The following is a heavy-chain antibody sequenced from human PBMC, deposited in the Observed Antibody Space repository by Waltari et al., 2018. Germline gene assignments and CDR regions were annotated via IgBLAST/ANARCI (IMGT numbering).Heavy chain of an antibody. CDR3: GRARVQGVKYFDY. J-gene: IGHJ4*02. CDR1: GFTFSTSW. D-gene: IGHD3-10*01. CDR2: IDSDGTST. V-gene: IGHV3-74*01. Sequence: DVQLVESGGGLVQPGGSLTLPGTASGFTFSTSWMHWARHGPGTGLMWVSRIDSDGTSTSYEDSVRGRFTISRDNAKNTLYLQMNGVRDEDTAVYYCGRARVQGVKYFDYWGRGTLVTVSS.